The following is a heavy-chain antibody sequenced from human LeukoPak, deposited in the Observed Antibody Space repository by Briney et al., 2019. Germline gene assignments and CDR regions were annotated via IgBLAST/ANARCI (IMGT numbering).Heavy chain of an antibody. Sequence: GGSLRLSCAASGFTFSSYAMSWVRQAPGKGLEWVSAISGSGGSTYYADSVKGRFTISRDNSKNTLYLQMNSLRVEDTAVYYCAKESLDYDILTGSSDYWGQGTLVTVSS. CDR1: GFTFSSYA. CDR3: AKESLDYDILTGSSDY. J-gene: IGHJ4*02. CDR2: ISGSGGST. V-gene: IGHV3-23*01. D-gene: IGHD3-9*01.